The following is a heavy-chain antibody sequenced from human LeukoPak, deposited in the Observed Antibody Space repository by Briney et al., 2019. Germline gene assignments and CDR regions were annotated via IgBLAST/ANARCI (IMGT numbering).Heavy chain of an antibody. J-gene: IGHJ3*02. CDR3: AKVITFGGVIVPDAFDI. V-gene: IGHV3-23*01. D-gene: IGHD3-16*02. CDR2: ISGSGGST. Sequence: EGSLRLSCAASGFTFSSYSMNWVRQAPGKGLEWVSAISGSGGSTYYADSVKGRFTISRDNSKNTLYLQMNSLRAEDTAVYYCAKVITFGGVIVPDAFDIWGQGTMVTVSS. CDR1: GFTFSSYS.